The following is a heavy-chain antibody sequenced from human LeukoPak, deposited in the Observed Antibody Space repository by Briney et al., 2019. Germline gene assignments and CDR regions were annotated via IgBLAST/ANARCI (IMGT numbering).Heavy chain of an antibody. CDR1: GYTLTELS. CDR2: FDPEDGET. V-gene: IGHV1-24*01. D-gene: IGHD6-19*01. Sequence: ASVTVSCKVSGYTLTELSMHWVRQAPGKGLEWMGGFDPEDGETIYAQKFQGRVTMTEDTSTDTAYMELSSLRSEDTAVYYCATAVGGWSYYFDYWGQGTLVTVSS. J-gene: IGHJ4*02. CDR3: ATAVGGWSYYFDY.